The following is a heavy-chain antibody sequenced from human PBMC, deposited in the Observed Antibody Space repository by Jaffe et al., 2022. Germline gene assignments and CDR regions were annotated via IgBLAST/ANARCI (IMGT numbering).Heavy chain of an antibody. V-gene: IGHV3-7*01. CDR2: IKQDGSEK. J-gene: IGHJ4*02. Sequence: EVQLVESGGGLVQPGGSLRLSCAASGFTFSSYWMSWVRQAPGKGLEWVANIKQDGSEKYYVDSVKGRFTISRDNAKNSLYLQMNSLRAEDTAVYYCARDRYDFWSGYYSDYWGQGTLVTVSS. D-gene: IGHD3-3*01. CDR1: GFTFSSYW. CDR3: ARDRYDFWSGYYSDY.